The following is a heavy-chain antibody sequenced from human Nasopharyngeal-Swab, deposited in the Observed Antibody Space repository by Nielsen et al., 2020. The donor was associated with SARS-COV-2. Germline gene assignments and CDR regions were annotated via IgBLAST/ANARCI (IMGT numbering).Heavy chain of an antibody. CDR1: GFTFSSYS. D-gene: IGHD2-15*01. CDR2: ISSSSYI. V-gene: IGHV3-21*01. Sequence: GESLKISCAASGFTFSSYSMNWVRQAPGKGLEWVSSISSSSYIYYADSVKGRFTISRDNAKNSLYLQMNSLRAEDTAVYYCARDPGRYCSGGSCPGWFDPWGQGTLVTVSS. J-gene: IGHJ5*02. CDR3: ARDPGRYCSGGSCPGWFDP.